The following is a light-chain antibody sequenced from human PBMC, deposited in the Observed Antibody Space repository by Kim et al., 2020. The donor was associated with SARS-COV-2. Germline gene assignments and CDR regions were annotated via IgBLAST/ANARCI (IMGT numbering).Light chain of an antibody. J-gene: IGLJ1*01. CDR3: CSYAGSYTVNV. CDR2: DVS. CDR1: SSDVVGYNY. Sequence: QSVTISCTGTSSDVVGYNYVSWYQQHPGKAPNLMIYDVSKRPSGVPDRFSGSKSGNTASLTISGLQAEDEADYYCCSYAGSYTVNVFGTGTKVTVL. V-gene: IGLV2-11*01.